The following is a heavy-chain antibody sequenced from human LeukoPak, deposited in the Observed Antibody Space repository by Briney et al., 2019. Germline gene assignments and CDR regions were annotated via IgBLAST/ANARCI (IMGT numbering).Heavy chain of an antibody. CDR2: IRYDGSNK. Sequence: GGSLRLSCAASGFTFSSYGMHWVRQAPGKGLEWVAFIRYDGSNKYYADSVKGRFTISRDNSKNTLYLQMNSLRAEDTAVYYCAKLEDDLLAGTDYWGQGTLVTVSS. J-gene: IGHJ4*02. V-gene: IGHV3-30*02. D-gene: IGHD6-19*01. CDR1: GFTFSSYG. CDR3: AKLEDDLLAGTDY.